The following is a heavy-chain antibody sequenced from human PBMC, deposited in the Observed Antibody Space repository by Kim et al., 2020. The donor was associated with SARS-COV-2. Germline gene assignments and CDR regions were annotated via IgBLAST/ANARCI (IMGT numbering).Heavy chain of an antibody. Sequence: GGYLRLSCAASGFTFSSYAMSWVRQAPGKGLEWVSAISGSGGSTYYADSVKGRFTISRDNSKNTLYLQMNSLRAEDTAVYYCAKLAPLLYDYVWGSYRYRATDYWGQGTLVTVSS. CDR2: ISGSGGST. CDR1: GFTFSSYA. V-gene: IGHV3-23*01. J-gene: IGHJ4*02. CDR3: AKLAPLLYDYVWGSYRYRATDY. D-gene: IGHD3-16*02.